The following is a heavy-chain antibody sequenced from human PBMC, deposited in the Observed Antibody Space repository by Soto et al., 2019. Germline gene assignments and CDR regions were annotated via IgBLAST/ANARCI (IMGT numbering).Heavy chain of an antibody. V-gene: IGHV3-33*01. D-gene: IGHD4-17*01. CDR2: IWYDGSNK. Sequence: QVQLVESGGGVVQPGRSLRLSCAASGFTFSSYGMHWVRQAPGKGLEWVAVIWYDGSNKYYADSVKGRFTISRDNSKNTLYLQMMSLRAEDTAVYYCAIWTTVTTRRYFDLWGRGTLVPVSS. CDR3: AIWTTVTTRRYFDL. CDR1: GFTFSSYG. J-gene: IGHJ2*01.